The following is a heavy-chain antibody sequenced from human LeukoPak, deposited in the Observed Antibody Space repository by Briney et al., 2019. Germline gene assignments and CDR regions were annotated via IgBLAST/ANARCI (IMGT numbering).Heavy chain of an antibody. V-gene: IGHV4-59*08. Sequence: PSETLSLTCTVSGGSISSYYWSWIRQPPGKGLEWIGYIYYSGSTNYNPSLKSRVTISVDTSKNQFSLKLSSVTAADTAVYYSARHFRYDSSGYLFDYWGQGTLVTVSS. CDR1: GGSISSYY. CDR3: ARHFRYDSSGYLFDY. J-gene: IGHJ4*02. CDR2: IYYSGST. D-gene: IGHD3-22*01.